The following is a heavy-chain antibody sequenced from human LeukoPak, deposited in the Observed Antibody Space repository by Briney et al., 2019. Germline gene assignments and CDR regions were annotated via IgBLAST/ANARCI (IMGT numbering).Heavy chain of an antibody. J-gene: IGHJ4*02. CDR3: AKVSSGYYSESYFDY. D-gene: IGHD3-22*01. CDR1: GFTFSSYA. CDR2: ISGSGGST. Sequence: PGGSLRLSCAASGFTFSSYAVSWVRQAPGKGLEWVSAISGSGGSTYYADSVKGRFTISRDNSKNTLYLQMNSLRAEDTAVYYCAKVSSGYYSESYFDYWGQGTLVTVSS. V-gene: IGHV3-23*01.